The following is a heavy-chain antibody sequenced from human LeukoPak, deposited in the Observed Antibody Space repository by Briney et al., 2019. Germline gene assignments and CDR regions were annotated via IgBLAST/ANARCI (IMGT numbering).Heavy chain of an antibody. CDR2: IYSGGST. V-gene: IGHV3-53*01. D-gene: IGHD3-10*01. CDR3: ARDDTPYGSGSYSN. Sequence: GGSLRLSCAASGFTVSSNYMSWVRQAPGKGLEWVSVIYSGGSTYYADSVKGRFTISRDNSKNTLYLQMNSLRAEDTAVYYCARDDTPYGSGSYSNWGQGTLVTVSS. CDR1: GFTVSSNY. J-gene: IGHJ4*02.